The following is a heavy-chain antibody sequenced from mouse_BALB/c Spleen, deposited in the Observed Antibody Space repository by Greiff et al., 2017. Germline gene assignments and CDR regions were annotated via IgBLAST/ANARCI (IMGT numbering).Heavy chain of an antibody. CDR2: ISYSGST. CDR1: GYSITSDYA. CDR3: ARDYYGSSYGYFDV. Sequence: DVKLQESGPGLVKPSQSLSLTCTVTGYSITSDYAWNWIRQFPGNKLEWMGYISYSGSTSYNPSLKSRISITRDTSKNQFFLQLNSVTTEDTATYYCARDYYGSSYGYFDVWGAGTTVTVSS. V-gene: IGHV3-2*02. J-gene: IGHJ1*01. D-gene: IGHD1-1*01.